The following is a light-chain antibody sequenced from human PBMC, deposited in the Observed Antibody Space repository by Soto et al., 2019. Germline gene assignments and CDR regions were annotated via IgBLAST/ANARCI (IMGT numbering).Light chain of an antibody. CDR1: QTVNNN. V-gene: IGKV3D-15*01. Sequence: IVMTQSPATLSVSPGERATLSCRASQTVNNNLAWYQQRPGQAPRLLIYAASTRATGVPARFSGSGSGTEFTLTISSLQSEDFAVYYCQQYNNWPYTFGQGTKLEIK. CDR3: QQYNNWPYT. CDR2: AAS. J-gene: IGKJ2*01.